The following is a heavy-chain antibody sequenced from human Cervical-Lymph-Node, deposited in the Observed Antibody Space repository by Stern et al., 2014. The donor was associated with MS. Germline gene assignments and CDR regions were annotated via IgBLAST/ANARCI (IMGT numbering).Heavy chain of an antibody. V-gene: IGHV1-3*01. CDR2: INADNGDT. CDR3: ARARYCSTTNCYDDFQH. J-gene: IGHJ1*01. D-gene: IGHD2-2*01. Sequence: VQLEESGAEVKKPGASVKVSCKASGYTFISYAMHWVRQAPGQRPEWMGWINADNGDTKYSQKFQCRVTITRDTSASTAYMELISLRSEDTSVYYCARARYCSTTNCYDDFQHWGQGTLVTVSS. CDR1: GYTFISYA.